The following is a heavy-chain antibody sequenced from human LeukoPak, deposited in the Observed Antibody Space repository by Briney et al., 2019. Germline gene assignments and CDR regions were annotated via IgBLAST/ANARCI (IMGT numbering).Heavy chain of an antibody. Sequence: PGRSLRLSCAASGFTFSSYAMHWVRQAPGKGLEWEAVISYDGSNIYYADSVKGRFTISRDNSKNTLYLQMNSLRAEDTAVYNCARNQSTYYYYYGMDVWGQGTTVTVSS. D-gene: IGHD2-2*01. CDR2: ISYDGSNI. CDR3: ARNQSTYYYYYGMDV. V-gene: IGHV3-30-3*01. CDR1: GFTFSSYA. J-gene: IGHJ6*02.